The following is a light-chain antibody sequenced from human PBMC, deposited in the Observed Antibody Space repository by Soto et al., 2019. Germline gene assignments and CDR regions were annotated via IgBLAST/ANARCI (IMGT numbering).Light chain of an antibody. CDR1: QSPNNW. J-gene: IGKJ2*01. Sequence: DSQLTQYPSTLSASVGERVTITCRASQSPNNWMAWYQQKSGKAPKLLIYDVSTLASGVPSRFSVSVSGTECALTISSLQPDDSATYYCQQYYRYPVTFGQGTKVEVK. CDR2: DVS. V-gene: IGKV1-5*01. CDR3: QQYYRYPVT.